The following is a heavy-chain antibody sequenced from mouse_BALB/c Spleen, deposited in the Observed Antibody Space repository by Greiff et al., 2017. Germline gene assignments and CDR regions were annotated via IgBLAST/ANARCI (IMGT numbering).Heavy chain of an antibody. CDR2: IDPANGNT. V-gene: IGHV14-3*02. J-gene: IGHJ3*01. CDR1: GFNIKDTY. D-gene: IGHD2-12*01. CDR3: AFYDRPPWFAY. Sequence: VQLQQSGAELVKPGASVKLSCTASGFNIKDTYMHWVKQRPEQGLEWIGRIDPANGNTKYDPKFQGKATITADTSSNTAYLQLSSLTSEDTAVYYCAFYDRPPWFAYWGQGTLVTVSA.